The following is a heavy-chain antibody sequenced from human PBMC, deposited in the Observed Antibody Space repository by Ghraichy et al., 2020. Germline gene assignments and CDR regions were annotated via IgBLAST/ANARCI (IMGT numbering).Heavy chain of an antibody. Sequence: GSLRLSCAVYGGSFSGYYWSWIRQPPGKGLEWIGEINHSGSTNYNPSLKSRVTISVDTSKNQFSLKLSSVTAADTAVYYCARGKAAMVPLYYYYYYMDVWGKGTTVTVSS. V-gene: IGHV4-34*01. CDR3: ARGKAAMVPLYYYYYYMDV. D-gene: IGHD5-18*01. CDR1: GGSFSGYY. J-gene: IGHJ6*03. CDR2: INHSGST.